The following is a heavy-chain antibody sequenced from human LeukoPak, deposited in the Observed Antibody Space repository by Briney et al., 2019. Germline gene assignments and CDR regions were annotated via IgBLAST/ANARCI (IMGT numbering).Heavy chain of an antibody. Sequence: GGSLRLSXAASGFTFDDYGMSWVRQAPGKGLEWVSGINWNGGSTCYADSVKGRFTISRDNAKNSLYLQMNSLRAEDTALYYCARGGSTTVTTYVDYWGQGTLVTVSS. CDR1: GFTFDDYG. V-gene: IGHV3-20*04. J-gene: IGHJ4*02. CDR3: ARGGSTTVTTYVDY. D-gene: IGHD4-11*01. CDR2: INWNGGST.